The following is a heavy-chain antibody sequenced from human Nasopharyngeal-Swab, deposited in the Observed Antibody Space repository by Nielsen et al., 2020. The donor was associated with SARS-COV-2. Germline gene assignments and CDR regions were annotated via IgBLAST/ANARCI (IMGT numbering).Heavy chain of an antibody. D-gene: IGHD1-26*01. CDR1: GFTFSRYW. CDR2: VNGDGSGT. Sequence: GESLKISCAASGFTFSRYWMHWVRQAPGKGLVWVSRVNGDGSGTGHADSVKGRFTISRDNAKGMLYLQMNSLRAEDTAVYYCAVGQHAGAFDYWGQGTLVTVSS. CDR3: AVGQHAGAFDY. J-gene: IGHJ4*02. V-gene: IGHV3-74*01.